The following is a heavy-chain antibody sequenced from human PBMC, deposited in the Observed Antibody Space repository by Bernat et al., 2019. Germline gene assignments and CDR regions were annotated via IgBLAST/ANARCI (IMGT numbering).Heavy chain of an antibody. V-gene: IGHV3-74*01. CDR3: VRIGYSTSSLGIDY. Sequence: EVQLVESGGGLVQPGGSLRRSCAASGFTFSSYWMHWVRQAPGKGLEWVARINRDGSITTYADSVKGRFTISRDNAKNTLFLQMTSLRVEDTAVYYCVRIGYSTSSLGIDYWGQGALVSVSS. D-gene: IGHD2-8*01. CDR1: GFTFSSYW. CDR2: INRDGSIT. J-gene: IGHJ4*02.